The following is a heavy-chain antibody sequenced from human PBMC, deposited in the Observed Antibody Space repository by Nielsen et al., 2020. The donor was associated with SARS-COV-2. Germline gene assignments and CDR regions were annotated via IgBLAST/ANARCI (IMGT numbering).Heavy chain of an antibody. J-gene: IGHJ4*02. V-gene: IGHV3-7*05. Sequence: GESLKISCAASGFSFGTYWMSWVRQAPGKGLEWVANIKGDVSENKYVDSVKGRFTISRDNSKKTLYLQMNSLRAEDTAVYYCAKGADDYVWGTYRLFDYWGQGTLVTVSS. D-gene: IGHD3-16*02. CDR2: IKGDVSEN. CDR3: AKGADDYVWGTYRLFDY. CDR1: GFSFGTYW.